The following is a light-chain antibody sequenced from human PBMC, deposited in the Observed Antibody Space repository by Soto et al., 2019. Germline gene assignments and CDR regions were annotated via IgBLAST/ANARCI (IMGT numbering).Light chain of an antibody. Sequence: EVVMTQSPATLSVSPGERATLSCRASQSVSKNLAWYQQKPGQAPRLLIYGASTRATGIPARFSGNGSGTEFTLTISSLQSEDFAVYYCQQHNNWPPLTFGQGTKV. CDR2: GAS. CDR3: QQHNNWPPLT. V-gene: IGKV3-15*01. CDR1: QSVSKN. J-gene: IGKJ1*01.